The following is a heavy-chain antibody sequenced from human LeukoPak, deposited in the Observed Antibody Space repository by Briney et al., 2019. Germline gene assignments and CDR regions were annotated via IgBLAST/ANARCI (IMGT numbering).Heavy chain of an antibody. V-gene: IGHV4-34*01. CDR1: GGSISSYY. Sequence: PSETLSLTCTVSGGSISSYYWSWIRQPPGKGLEWIGEINHSGSTNYNPSLKSRVTISVDTSKNQFSLKLSSVTAADTAVYYCARGITIFGVDLTSFDYWGQGTLVTVSS. CDR2: INHSGST. D-gene: IGHD3-3*01. J-gene: IGHJ4*02. CDR3: ARGITIFGVDLTSFDY.